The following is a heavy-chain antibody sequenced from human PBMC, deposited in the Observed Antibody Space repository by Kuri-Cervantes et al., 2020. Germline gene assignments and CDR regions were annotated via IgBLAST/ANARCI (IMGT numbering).Heavy chain of an antibody. Sequence: GGSLRLSCAASGFTFSSYSMNWVRQAPGKGLEWVSYISSSSSTIYYADSVKGRFTISRDNAKNSLYLQMNSLRAEDTAVYYCARESGSGSPYWGQGTLVTVSS. V-gene: IGHV3-48*04. CDR2: ISSSSSTI. D-gene: IGHD1-26*01. J-gene: IGHJ4*02. CDR1: GFTFSSYS. CDR3: ARESGSGSPY.